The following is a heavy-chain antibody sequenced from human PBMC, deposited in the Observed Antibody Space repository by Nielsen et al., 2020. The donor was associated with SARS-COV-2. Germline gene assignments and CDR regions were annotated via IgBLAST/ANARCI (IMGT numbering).Heavy chain of an antibody. CDR1: GFTFSNYA. J-gene: IGHJ3*02. V-gene: IGHV3-64*01. CDR3: ARDNGADGFNDALDK. D-gene: IGHD2-8*01. Sequence: GESLKISCAASGFTFSNYAMHWVRQAQGKGLEYVSVISYNGGKTYYANPVKGRFTISRDNSKNTLYLHMGSLRAEDMAIYYCARDNGADGFNDALDKWGQGTMVTVSS. CDR2: ISYNGGKT.